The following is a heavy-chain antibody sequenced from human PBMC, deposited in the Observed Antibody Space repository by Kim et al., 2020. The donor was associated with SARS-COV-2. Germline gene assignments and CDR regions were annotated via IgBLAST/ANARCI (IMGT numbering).Heavy chain of an antibody. CDR3: AREGPNTYYFDY. J-gene: IGHJ4*02. D-gene: IGHD3-16*01. V-gene: IGHV1-46*01. Sequence: SDPQKFQGRVTMTRDTSTSTVYMELRSLRSEDTAVYYCAREGPNTYYFDYWGQGTLVTVSS.